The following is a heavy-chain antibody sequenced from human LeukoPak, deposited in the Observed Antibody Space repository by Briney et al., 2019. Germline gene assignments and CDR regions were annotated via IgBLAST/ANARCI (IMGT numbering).Heavy chain of an antibody. CDR2: INHSGST. V-gene: IGHV4-34*01. J-gene: IGHJ4*02. D-gene: IGHD6-13*01. CDR3: ARGGIAAAGTRTTPFDY. Sequence: SETPSLTCAVYGGSFSGYYWSWIRQPPGKGLEWIGEINHSGSTNYNPSLKGRVTISVDTSKNQFSLKLSSVTAADTAVYYCARGGIAAAGTRTTPFDYWGPGTLVTVSS. CDR1: GGSFSGYY.